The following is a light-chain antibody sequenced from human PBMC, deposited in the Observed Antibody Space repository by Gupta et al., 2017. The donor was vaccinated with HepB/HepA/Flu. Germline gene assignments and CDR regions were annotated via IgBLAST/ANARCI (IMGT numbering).Light chain of an antibody. CDR3: QTRGTGGV. V-gene: IGLV4-69*01. Sequence: QLVLTPSPSASASPGASVKLTCTLSSGHSSYAIAWHQQQPEKGPRYLMKLNSDGSHSKGDGIPDRFSGSSSGAERYLTISSLQSEDEADYYCQTRGTGGVFGGGTKLTVL. CDR2: LNSDGSH. CDR1: SGHSSYA. J-gene: IGLJ2*01.